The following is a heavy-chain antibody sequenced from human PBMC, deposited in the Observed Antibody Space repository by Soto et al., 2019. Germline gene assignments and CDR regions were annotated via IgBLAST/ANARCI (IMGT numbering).Heavy chain of an antibody. CDR1: GYIFTGYY. J-gene: IGHJ4*02. CDR2: INPNSGGT. CDR3: ARVSVAGTEFDY. D-gene: IGHD6-19*01. Sequence: ASVKVSCKASGYIFTGYYMHWVRQAPGQGLEWMGWINPNSGGTNYAQKFQGRVTMTRDTSISTAYMELSRLRSDDTAVYYCARVSVAGTEFDYWGQGTLVTVSS. V-gene: IGHV1-2*02.